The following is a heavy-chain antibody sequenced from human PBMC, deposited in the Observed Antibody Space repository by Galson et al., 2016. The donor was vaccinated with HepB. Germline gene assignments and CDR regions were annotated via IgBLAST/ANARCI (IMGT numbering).Heavy chain of an antibody. J-gene: IGHJ5*02. Sequence: TLSLTCVVSGGSISSDGYSWTWIRQPPGKGPEWIGCIFHSGSTYYNPSLRSRVTISVDKSKNHFSLKLSSVTAADTAVYYCARGGGASRSLRPGFDPWGQGTLVTVSS. CDR1: GGSISSDGYS. V-gene: IGHV4-30-2*01. CDR3: ARGGGASRSLRPGFDP. D-gene: IGHD2-15*01. CDR2: IFHSGST.